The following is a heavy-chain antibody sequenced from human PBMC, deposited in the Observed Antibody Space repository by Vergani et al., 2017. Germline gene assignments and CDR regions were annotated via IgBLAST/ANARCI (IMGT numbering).Heavy chain of an antibody. CDR1: GVTFSSYG. J-gene: IGHJ1*01. D-gene: IGHD1-1*01. V-gene: IGHV3-30*03. Sequence: QVQLVESGGGVVQPGRSLRLSCAASGVTFSSYGMHWVRQVPGKGLEWVAVISYDGTQKYYADSVKGRFTISRDNSKSTLYLQMNSLRTEDTAVYYCATKSCGTPGCQIGYFREWGQGTLVTVSS. CDR3: ATKSCGTPGCQIGYFRE. CDR2: ISYDGTQK.